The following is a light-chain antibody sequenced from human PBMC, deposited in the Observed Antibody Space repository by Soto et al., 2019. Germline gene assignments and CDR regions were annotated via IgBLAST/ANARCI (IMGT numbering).Light chain of an antibody. V-gene: IGLV1-51*02. J-gene: IGLJ2*01. Sequence: QSVLTQPPSVSAAPGQKVTISCAGSSSNIENNYVSWYQQLPGTAPKLLIYENDKRPSGIPDRFSGSKSGASATLGITGLQTGDEADYYCGTWDSSLSAVVFGGGTKLTVL. CDR3: GTWDSSLSAVV. CDR1: SSNIENNY. CDR2: END.